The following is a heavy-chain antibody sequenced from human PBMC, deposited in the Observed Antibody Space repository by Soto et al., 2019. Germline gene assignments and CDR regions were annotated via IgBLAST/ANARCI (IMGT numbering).Heavy chain of an antibody. Sequence: SETLSLTCTVSGGSISSYYWSWIRQPPGKGLEWIGYIYYSGSTNYNPSLKSRVTISVDTSKNQFSLKLSSVTAADTAVYYCARGGGGWLQLSTPRKEVFDYWGQGTLVTV. CDR2: IYYSGST. J-gene: IGHJ4*02. CDR1: GGSISSYY. D-gene: IGHD5-12*01. V-gene: IGHV4-59*01. CDR3: ARGGGGWLQLSTPRKEVFDY.